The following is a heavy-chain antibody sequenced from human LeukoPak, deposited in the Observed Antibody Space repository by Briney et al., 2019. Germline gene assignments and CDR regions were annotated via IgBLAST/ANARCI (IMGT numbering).Heavy chain of an antibody. D-gene: IGHD4-11*01. CDR3: ARERLQFRDWFDP. CDR2: INPSGGGT. V-gene: IGHV1-2*02. CDR1: GYTFTSYY. Sequence: ASVKVSCKASGYTFTSYYMHWVRQAPGQGLEWMGIINPSGGGTNYAQKFQGRVTMTRDTSISTAYMELSRLRSDDTAVYYCARERLQFRDWFDPWGQGTLVTVSS. J-gene: IGHJ5*02.